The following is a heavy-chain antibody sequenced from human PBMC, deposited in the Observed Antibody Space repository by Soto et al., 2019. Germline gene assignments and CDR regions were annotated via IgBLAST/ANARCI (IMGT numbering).Heavy chain of an antibody. Sequence: PGGSLRLSCAASGFTFSSYDIHWVRQAPGKGLEWVAVISYDGSNKYYADSVKGRFTISRVNSKDTLYLQMNSLRAEDTAVYYCARSGFDYWGQGTLVTVSS. J-gene: IGHJ4*02. V-gene: IGHV3-30-3*01. CDR1: GFTFSSYD. CDR3: ARSGFDY. CDR2: ISYDGSNK.